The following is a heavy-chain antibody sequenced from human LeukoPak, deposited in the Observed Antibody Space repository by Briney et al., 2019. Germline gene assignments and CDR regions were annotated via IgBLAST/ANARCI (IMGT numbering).Heavy chain of an antibody. CDR2: IIPILGIA. Sequence: SVKGSCKASGGTFSSYAISWVRQAPGQGLEWMGRIIPILGIANYAQKFQGRVTITADKSTSTAYMELSSLRSEDTAVYYCAIGPYDSSGYYYSAFDYWGQGTLVTVSS. CDR3: AIGPYDSSGYYYSAFDY. V-gene: IGHV1-69*04. J-gene: IGHJ4*02. D-gene: IGHD3-22*01. CDR1: GGTFSSYA.